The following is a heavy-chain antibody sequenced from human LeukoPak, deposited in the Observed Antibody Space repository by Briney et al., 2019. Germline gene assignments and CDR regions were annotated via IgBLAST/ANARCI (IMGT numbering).Heavy chain of an antibody. CDR1: GFTFDDYA. CDR3: ATDREYYYDSSGFMGY. D-gene: IGHD3-22*01. Sequence: GGSLRLSCAASGFTFDDYAMHWVRQAPGKGLEWVSGISWNSGSIGYADSVKGRFTISRDNSKDTLYLQMNSLRAEDTAVYYCATDREYYYDSSGFMGYWGQGTLVTVSS. V-gene: IGHV3-9*01. J-gene: IGHJ4*02. CDR2: ISWNSGSI.